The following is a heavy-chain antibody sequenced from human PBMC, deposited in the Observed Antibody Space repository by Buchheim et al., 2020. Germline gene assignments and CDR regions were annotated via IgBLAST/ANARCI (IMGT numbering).Heavy chain of an antibody. V-gene: IGHV3-30-3*01. J-gene: IGHJ4*02. CDR3: ARDRGSSSWYFDY. Sequence: VQLVESGGGVVQPGRSLRLSCAASGFTFISYAMHWVRQAPGKGLEWVAVISYDGSNKYYADSVKGRFTISRDNSKNTLYLQMNSLRAEDTAVYYCARDRGSSSWYFDYWGQGTL. D-gene: IGHD6-13*01. CDR1: GFTFISYA. CDR2: ISYDGSNK.